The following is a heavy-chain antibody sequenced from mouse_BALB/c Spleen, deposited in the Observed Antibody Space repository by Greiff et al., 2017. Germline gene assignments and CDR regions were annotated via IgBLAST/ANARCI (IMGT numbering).Heavy chain of an antibody. D-gene: IGHD1-1*01. CDR3: AIPSLLRYPWFAY. CDR2: ISYSGST. J-gene: IGHJ3*01. CDR1: GYSITSDYA. Sequence: EVHLVESGPGLVKPSQSLSLTCTVTGYSITSDYAWNWIRQFPGNKLEWMGYISYSGSTSYNPSLKSRISITRDTSKNQFFLQLNSVTTEDTATYYCAIPSLLRYPWFAYWGQGTLVTVSA. V-gene: IGHV3-2*02.